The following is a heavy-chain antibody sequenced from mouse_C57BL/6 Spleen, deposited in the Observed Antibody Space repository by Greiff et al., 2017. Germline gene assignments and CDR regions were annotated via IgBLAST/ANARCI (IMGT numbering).Heavy chain of an antibody. CDR3: ARMGYYGTSFYAMDY. D-gene: IGHD1-1*01. CDR1: GYSFTDYN. Sequence: VQLQQSGPELVKPGASVKISCKASGYSFTDYNMNWVKQSNGKSLEWIGVINPNYGTTSYNQKFKGKATLTVDKSSSTAYMQLNSLTSEDSAVYYCARMGYYGTSFYAMDYWGQGTSVTVSS. CDR2: INPNYGTT. J-gene: IGHJ4*01. V-gene: IGHV1-39*01.